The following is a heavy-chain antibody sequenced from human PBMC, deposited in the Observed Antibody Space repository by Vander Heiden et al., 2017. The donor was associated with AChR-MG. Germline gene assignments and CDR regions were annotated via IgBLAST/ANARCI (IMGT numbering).Heavy chain of an antibody. D-gene: IGHD2-15*01. CDR3: ALWEAGGSDY. CDR2: ISYDGSNK. V-gene: IGHV3-30*03. Sequence: QVQLVESGGGVVQPGRSLRLSCAASGFTFSSYGMHWVRQAPGKGLEWVAVISYDGSNKYYADSVKGRFTISRDNSKNTLYLQMNSLRAEDTAVYYCALWEAGGSDYWGQGTLVTVSS. J-gene: IGHJ4*02. CDR1: GFTFSSYG.